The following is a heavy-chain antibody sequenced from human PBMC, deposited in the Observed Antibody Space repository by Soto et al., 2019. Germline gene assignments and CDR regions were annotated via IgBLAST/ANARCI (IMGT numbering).Heavy chain of an antibody. J-gene: IGHJ4*02. Sequence: EVQLVESGGGLVQPGGSLRLSCAASGFTFNNYWMNWVRQAPGRGLEWVANIHPDGSDKYYVGSVKGRFTISRDNAKNSLYLQMNSLRAEDTAVYYCASDPSRGGDYDFWGQGTLVTVSS. CDR2: IHPDGSDK. CDR3: ASDPSRGGDYDF. CDR1: GFTFNNYW. V-gene: IGHV3-7*04. D-gene: IGHD3-16*01.